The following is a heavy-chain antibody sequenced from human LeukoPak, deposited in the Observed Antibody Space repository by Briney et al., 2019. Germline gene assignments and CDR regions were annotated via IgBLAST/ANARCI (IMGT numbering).Heavy chain of an antibody. D-gene: IGHD6-13*01. V-gene: IGHV3-9*01. J-gene: IGHJ4*02. CDR2: ISWNSGSI. CDR1: GFTFDDYA. CDR3: AKDSSSWKASFDY. Sequence: GGSLRLSCAASGFTFDDYAMHWVRQAPGKGLEWVSGISWNSGSIGYADSVKGRFTISRDNAKNSLYLQMNSLRAEDTALYYCAKDSSSWKASFDYWGQGTLVTVSS.